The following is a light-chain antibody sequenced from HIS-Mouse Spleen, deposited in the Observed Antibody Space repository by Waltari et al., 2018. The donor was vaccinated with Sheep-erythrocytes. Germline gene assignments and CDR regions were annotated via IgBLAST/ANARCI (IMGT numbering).Light chain of an antibody. V-gene: IGLV2-23*01. CDR2: EGS. J-gene: IGLJ3*02. CDR1: TSDVGSLNL. CDR3: CSYAGSSTWV. Sequence: QSALPHPASVSGSPGQSITISSPGTTSDVGSLNLVSWYQQHPGKAPNLMIYEGSKRPSGVSNRFSGSKSGNTASLTISGLQAEDEADYYCCSYAGSSTWVFGGGTKLTVL.